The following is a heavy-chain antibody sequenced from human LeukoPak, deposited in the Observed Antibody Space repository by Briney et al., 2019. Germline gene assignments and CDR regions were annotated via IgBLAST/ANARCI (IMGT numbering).Heavy chain of an antibody. Sequence: PSETLSLTCSVSGDSISSGGNYWSWIRQPPGKGLEWIGFIYHTGNTYYNPSLKSRVTISVDTSKNQFSLHLTSVTAADTAIYYCARDGPLVPSDSWGQGTLVTVSS. V-gene: IGHV4-30-2*05. D-gene: IGHD6-6*01. CDR1: GDSISSGGNY. J-gene: IGHJ4*02. CDR3: ARDGPLVPSDS. CDR2: IYHTGNT.